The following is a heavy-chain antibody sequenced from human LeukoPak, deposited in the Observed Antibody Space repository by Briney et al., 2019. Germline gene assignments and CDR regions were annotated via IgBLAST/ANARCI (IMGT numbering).Heavy chain of an antibody. CDR1: GYTFTVYF. CDR2: IIPIFGTA. V-gene: IGHV1-69*13. Sequence: SVKVSCKASGYTFTVYFMHWVRQAPGQGLEWMGGIIPIFGTANYAQKFQGRVTITADESTSTAYMELSSLRSEDTAVYYCAREIVVVVAATRDYYYGMDVWGQGTTVTVSS. J-gene: IGHJ6*02. D-gene: IGHD2-15*01. CDR3: AREIVVVVAATRDYYYGMDV.